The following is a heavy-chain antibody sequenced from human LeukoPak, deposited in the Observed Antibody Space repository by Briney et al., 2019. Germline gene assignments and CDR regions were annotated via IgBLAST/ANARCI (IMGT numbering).Heavy chain of an antibody. V-gene: IGHV3-48*02. CDR2: ISGSSATI. CDR3: ARGITTAASPG. Sequence: HSSETLSLTCTVSGGSISSSSYYWGWIRQPPGKGLEWVSYISGSSATIYYADSVKGRFTISRDNAKNSLYLQMNSLRDEDTAIYYCARGITTAASPGWGQGTLVTVSS. D-gene: IGHD6-13*01. J-gene: IGHJ1*01. CDR1: GGSISSSS.